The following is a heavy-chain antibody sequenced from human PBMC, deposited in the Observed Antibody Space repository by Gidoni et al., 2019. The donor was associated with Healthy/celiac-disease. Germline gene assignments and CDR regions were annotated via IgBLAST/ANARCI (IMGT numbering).Heavy chain of an antibody. V-gene: IGHV3-48*02. J-gene: IGHJ4*02. D-gene: IGHD5-18*01. CDR3: ARDLARPLLWLLPSFDY. Sequence: EVQLVESGGGLVQPGGSLRLSCAASGFAFSSDSMNWVRQAPGKGLEWVSYISSSSSTIYYADSVKGRFTISRDNAKNSLYLQMNSLRDEGTAVYYCARDLARPLLWLLPSFDYWGQGTLVTVSS. CDR1: GFAFSSDS. CDR2: ISSSSSTI.